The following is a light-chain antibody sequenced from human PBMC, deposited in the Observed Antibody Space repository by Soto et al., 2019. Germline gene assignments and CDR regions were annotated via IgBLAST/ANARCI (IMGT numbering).Light chain of an antibody. Sequence: EIVLTQSPATLSLSPGERATLSCRASQSVSNYLAWYQQKPGXAPRLLIYDASNRATGIPARFSGSGSGTDFTLIISSLEPEDFAVYYCQQRSDWPPWTFGQGTKVDIK. J-gene: IGKJ1*01. V-gene: IGKV3-11*01. CDR3: QQRSDWPPWT. CDR2: DAS. CDR1: QSVSNY.